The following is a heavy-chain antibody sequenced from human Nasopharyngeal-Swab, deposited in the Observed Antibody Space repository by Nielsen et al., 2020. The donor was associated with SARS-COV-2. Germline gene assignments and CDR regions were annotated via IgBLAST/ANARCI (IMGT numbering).Heavy chain of an antibody. D-gene: IGHD5-12*01. V-gene: IGHV1-69*13. Sequence: SVKVSCKASGGTFSSHAISWVRQAPGQGLEWMGGIIPIFGTANYAQKFQGRVTITADESTSTAYMELSSLRSEDTAVYYCARGGEYGGLSYYFDYWGQGTLVTVSS. CDR2: IIPIFGTA. J-gene: IGHJ4*02. CDR1: GGTFSSHA. CDR3: ARGGEYGGLSYYFDY.